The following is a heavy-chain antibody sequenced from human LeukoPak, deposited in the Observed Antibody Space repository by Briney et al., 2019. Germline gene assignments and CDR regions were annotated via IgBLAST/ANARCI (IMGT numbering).Heavy chain of an antibody. J-gene: IGHJ6*02. CDR1: GYTFTSYA. CDR3: ARDPLSSSWSTYYYGLDV. CDR2: ISAYSGDT. D-gene: IGHD6-13*01. Sequence: ASVKVSCKASGYTFTSYAVSWVRQAPGQGLEWVGWISAYSGDTNYAQNLQGRVSMTTDTSTSTAYMELRSLRSDDTAVYYCARDPLSSSWSTYYYGLDVWGQGTTVTVSS. V-gene: IGHV1-18*01.